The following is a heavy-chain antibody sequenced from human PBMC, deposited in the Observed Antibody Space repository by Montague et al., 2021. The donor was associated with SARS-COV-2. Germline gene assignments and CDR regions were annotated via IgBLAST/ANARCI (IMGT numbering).Heavy chain of an antibody. D-gene: IGHD3-10*01. CDR2: ISYDGSNK. J-gene: IGHJ3*02. Sequence: SLSLSCSASGFTFSSYAMHWVRQAPGKGLEWVVVISYDGSNKYYADSVKGRFTISRDNSKNTLYLQMNSLRAEDTAVYYCARAAQKQYVLLWFGELLHDAFDIWGQGTMVTVSS. V-gene: IGHV3-30-3*01. CDR1: GFTFSSYA. CDR3: ARAAQKQYVLLWFGELLHDAFDI.